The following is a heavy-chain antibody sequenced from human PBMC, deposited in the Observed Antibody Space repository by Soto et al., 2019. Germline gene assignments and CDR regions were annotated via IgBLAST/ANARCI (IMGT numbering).Heavy chain of an antibody. CDR2: ISYDGSNK. D-gene: IGHD2-15*01. J-gene: IGHJ4*02. V-gene: IGHV3-30*18. Sequence: QVQLVESGGGVVQPGRSLRLSCAASGFTFSSYGMHWVRQAPGKGLEWVAVISYDGSNKYYADSVKGRFTISRDNSKNTLYLQMNSLRAEDTAVYYCAKDSAVVHWGQGTLVTVSS. CDR1: GFTFSSYG. CDR3: AKDSAVVH.